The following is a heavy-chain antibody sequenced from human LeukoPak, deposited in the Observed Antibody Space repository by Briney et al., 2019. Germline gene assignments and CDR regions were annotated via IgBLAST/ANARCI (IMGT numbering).Heavy chain of an antibody. J-gene: IGHJ4*02. CDR3: VRHQPPGEKHLLN. CDR1: GYSFTSYW. Sequence: PGESLKISCKGSGYSFTSYWIGWVRQMPGKGLEWMGIIYPGDSDTRYSPSFQGQVTFSADKSIKTAYLQWRSLRASDTAMYYCVRHQPPGEKHLLNWGQGTLVTVSA. V-gene: IGHV5-51*01. CDR2: IYPGDSDT. D-gene: IGHD3-16*01.